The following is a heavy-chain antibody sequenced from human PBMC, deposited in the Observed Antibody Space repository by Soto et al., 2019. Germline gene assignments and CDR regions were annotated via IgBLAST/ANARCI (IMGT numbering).Heavy chain of an antibody. CDR3: AKWSGYGDE. CDR1: RFTFGDYP. V-gene: IGHV3-23*01. D-gene: IGHD5-12*01. Sequence: GGSLRLSCVASRFTFGDYPMNWVRQAPGKGLEWVSGLSGGGINAFYADSVKGRFTISVDNSKNTVDLQMNSLRVEDTAVYYCAKWSGYGDEWGQGTLVTVSS. CDR2: LSGGGINA. J-gene: IGHJ4*02.